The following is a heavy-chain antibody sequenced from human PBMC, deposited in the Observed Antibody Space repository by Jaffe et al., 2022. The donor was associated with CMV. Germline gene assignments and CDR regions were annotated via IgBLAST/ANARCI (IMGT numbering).Heavy chain of an antibody. CDR3: AKGGYGDYPDAFDV. V-gene: IGHV3-7*01. CDR1: GFTFSDYW. D-gene: IGHD2-21*02. J-gene: IGHJ3*01. CDR2: IKQDGSEK. Sequence: EVQLVESGGALVQPGGSLRLSCAASGFTFSDYWMSWVRQAPGKGLEWVANIKQDGSEKYYVDSVKGRFTISRDNAKNSLDLQMNSLRAEETAVFYCAKGGYGDYPDAFDVWGQGTLVTVSS.